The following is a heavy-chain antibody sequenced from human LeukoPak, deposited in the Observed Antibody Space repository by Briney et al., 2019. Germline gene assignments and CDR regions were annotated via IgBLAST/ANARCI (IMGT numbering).Heavy chain of an antibody. D-gene: IGHD6-19*01. CDR2: IYSGGNT. Sequence: PGGSLRLSCAAAGFTVSTNYMSWVRQAPGKGLEWVSVIYSGGNTYYADSVKGRFTISRDNSKNTLFLQMNSLRADDTAVYYCARGLAVPDSYYFDYWGQGTLVTVSS. V-gene: IGHV3-53*01. J-gene: IGHJ4*02. CDR3: ARGLAVPDSYYFDY. CDR1: GFTVSTNY.